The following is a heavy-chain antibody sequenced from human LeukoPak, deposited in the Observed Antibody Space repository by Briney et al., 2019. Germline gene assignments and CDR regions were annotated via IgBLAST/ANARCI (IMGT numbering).Heavy chain of an antibody. Sequence: SETLSLTCTVSGGSISSGVYFWSWIRQHPWKGLDWIGHIYYSGSTSYNPSLKSRVTISRDTSKNQFSLKLSSVTAADTAVYCARPSYGLEVDYWGQGTLVTVSS. D-gene: IGHD1-26*01. J-gene: IGHJ4*02. V-gene: IGHV4-31*03. CDR3: ARPSYGLEVDY. CDR2: IYYSGST. CDR1: GGSISSGVYF.